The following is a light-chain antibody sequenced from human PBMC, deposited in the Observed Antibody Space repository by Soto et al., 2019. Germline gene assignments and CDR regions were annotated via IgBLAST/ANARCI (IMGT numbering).Light chain of an antibody. V-gene: IGKV1-39*01. CDR1: QSISSF. Sequence: DIHMTQSPSSLSASVGDRVTITCRASQSISSFLNWYQQKPGKAPHLLIYAASSLRYGVPSRFRGSESGTEFTLTISSLQPEAFATYFCQHSYTTPWTFGQGTKVESK. CDR3: QHSYTTPWT. J-gene: IGKJ1*01. CDR2: AAS.